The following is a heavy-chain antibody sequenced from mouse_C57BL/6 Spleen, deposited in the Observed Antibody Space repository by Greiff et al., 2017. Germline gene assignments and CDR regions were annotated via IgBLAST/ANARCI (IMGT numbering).Heavy chain of an antibody. Sequence: EVKLVESGGGLVKPGGSLKLSCAASGFTFSSYAMSWVSQTPEKRLEWVATISDGGSYTYYPDNVKGRFTLSRDNAKNHRCLQMSHLRSEDTAMYYCARDYGRSPYWYFDVWGTGTTVTVSS. CDR1: GFTFSSYA. V-gene: IGHV5-4*03. D-gene: IGHD1-1*01. CDR2: ISDGGSYT. CDR3: ARDYGRSPYWYFDV. J-gene: IGHJ1*03.